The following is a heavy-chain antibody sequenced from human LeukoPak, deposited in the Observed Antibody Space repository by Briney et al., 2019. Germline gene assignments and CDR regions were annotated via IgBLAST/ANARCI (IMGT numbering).Heavy chain of an antibody. CDR1: GFTFSSYA. CDR3: AKASGYRYGYYMDV. Sequence: GGSLRLSCAASGFTFSSYAMNWVRQAPGKGLEWVSGISGSGGSTYYADSVKGRFTISRDNSKNTLYLQMNSLRAEDTAVYYCAKASGYRYGYYMDVWGKGTTVTVSS. J-gene: IGHJ6*03. D-gene: IGHD5-18*01. CDR2: ISGSGGST. V-gene: IGHV3-23*01.